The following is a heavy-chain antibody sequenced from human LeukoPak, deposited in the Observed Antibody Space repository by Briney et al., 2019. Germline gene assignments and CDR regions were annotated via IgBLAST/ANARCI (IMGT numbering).Heavy chain of an antibody. CDR3: ARESYYDISGYFHDAFDI. D-gene: IGHD3-22*01. CDR1: GDSISSSSSY. Sequence: SETLSLTCTVSGDSISSSSSYWGWIRQPPGKGLEWIGSIYYSGNTYYNTSLKSRVTISVDTAKNQFSLKLNSVTAADTAVYYCARESYYDISGYFHDAFDIWGQGTMVTVSS. J-gene: IGHJ3*02. CDR2: IYYSGNT. V-gene: IGHV4-39*07.